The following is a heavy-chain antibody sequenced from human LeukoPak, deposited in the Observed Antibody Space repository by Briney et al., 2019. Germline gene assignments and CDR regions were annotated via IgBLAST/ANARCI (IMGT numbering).Heavy chain of an antibody. Sequence: SETLSLTCTVSGGSISSYYWSWIRQPPGKGLEWIGYIYYSGSTNYNPSLKSRVTISVDTSKNQFSLKLSSVTAADTAVYYCARDRQLVRQGYYYYYGMDVWGQGTTVTVSS. V-gene: IGHV4-59*01. D-gene: IGHD6-13*01. CDR3: ARDRQLVRQGYYYYYGMDV. CDR1: GGSISSYY. CDR2: IYYSGST. J-gene: IGHJ6*02.